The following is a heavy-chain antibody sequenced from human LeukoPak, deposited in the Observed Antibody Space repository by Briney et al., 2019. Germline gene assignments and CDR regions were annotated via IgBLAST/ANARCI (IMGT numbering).Heavy chain of an antibody. J-gene: IGHJ4*02. D-gene: IGHD5-24*01. CDR3: ARDYKYAFDN. CDR2: IGISSGNT. CDR1: GFSFDDYS. Sequence: GGSLRLSCAASGFSFDDYSMNWVRQAPGKGLEWISYIGISSGNTYYADSVKGRFTISGDKARDSLYLQMNSLRVEDTAVYYCARDYKYAFDNWGQGTLVTVSS. V-gene: IGHV3-48*01.